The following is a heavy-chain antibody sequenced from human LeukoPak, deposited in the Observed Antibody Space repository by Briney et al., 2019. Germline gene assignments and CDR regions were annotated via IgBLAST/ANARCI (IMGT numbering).Heavy chain of an antibody. D-gene: IGHD6-13*01. V-gene: IGHV1-18*01. Sequence: ASVNVSCKATGYTFTSYGISWVRQAPGQGLEWMGWISSNSDNTNYAQKLQGRVTMTTDTSTSTAYMELRSLRSEDTAVYYCARDGYSSSWYDYWGQGTLVTVSS. CDR1: GYTFTSYG. CDR3: ARDGYSSSWYDY. CDR2: ISSNSDNT. J-gene: IGHJ4*02.